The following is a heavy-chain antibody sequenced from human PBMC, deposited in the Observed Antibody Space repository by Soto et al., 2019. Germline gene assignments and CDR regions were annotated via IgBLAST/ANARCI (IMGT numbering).Heavy chain of an antibody. V-gene: IGHV3-23*01. J-gene: IGHJ4*02. CDR3: ARYQLVSPATVDS. CDR1: GFSFSSHA. CDR2: VIGTAT. D-gene: IGHD1-1*01. Sequence: GGSLRLSCVASGFSFSSHAMCWVRQTPVRGLEWVSSVIGTATYYADSVKGRFTISRDNSKNTLYLQMSSLRAEDTALYYCARYQLVSPATVDSWGQGTLVTVSS.